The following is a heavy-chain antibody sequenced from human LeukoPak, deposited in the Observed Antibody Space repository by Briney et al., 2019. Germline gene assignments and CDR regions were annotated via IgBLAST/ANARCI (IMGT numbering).Heavy chain of an antibody. CDR3: ARGDSSSGWYYFDY. CDR1: GFTFSSYG. Sequence: PGGSLRLSCAASGFTFSSYGMHWVRQAPGKGLEWVAVIWYDGSNKYYADSVKGRFTISRDNSKNTLYLQMNSLRAEDTAVYYCARGDSSSGWYYFDYWGQGTLVTVSS. V-gene: IGHV3-33*01. CDR2: IWYDGSNK. J-gene: IGHJ4*02. D-gene: IGHD6-19*01.